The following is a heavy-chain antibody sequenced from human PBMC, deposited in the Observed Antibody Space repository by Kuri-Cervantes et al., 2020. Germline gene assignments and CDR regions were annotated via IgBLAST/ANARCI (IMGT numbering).Heavy chain of an antibody. Sequence: SVKVSCKASGYTFSSYAISWVRQAPGQGLEWMGGIIPIFGKANYAQKFQGRVTITADESTSTAYMELSSLRSEDTAVYYCASLCRSNSCYSGNGFDPWGQGTLVTVSS. CDR3: ASLCRSNSCYSGNGFDP. D-gene: IGHD2-2*02. CDR2: IIPIFGKA. J-gene: IGHJ5*02. CDR1: GYTFSSYA. V-gene: IGHV1-69*13.